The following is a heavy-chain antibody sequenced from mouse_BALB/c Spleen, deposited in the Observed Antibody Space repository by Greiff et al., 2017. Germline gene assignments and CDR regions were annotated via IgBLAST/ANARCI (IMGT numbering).Heavy chain of an antibody. CDR1: GYTFTDYN. D-gene: IGHD3-3*01. Sequence: EVKLQESGPELVKPGASVKIPCKASGYTFTDYNMDWVKQSHGKSLEWIGDINPNNGGTIYNQKFKGKATLTVDKSSSTAYMELRSLTSEDTAVYYCARRDPYAMDYWGQGTSVTVSS. CDR3: ARRDPYAMDY. V-gene: IGHV1-18*01. CDR2: INPNNGGT. J-gene: IGHJ4*01.